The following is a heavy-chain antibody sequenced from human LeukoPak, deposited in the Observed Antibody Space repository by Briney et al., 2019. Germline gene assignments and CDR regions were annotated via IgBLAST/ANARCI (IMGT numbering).Heavy chain of an antibody. CDR1: GGSISSGGYY. CDR3: ARASGKESRYFDY. Sequence: MASQTLSLTCTVSGGSISSGGYYWSWIRQPPGKGLEWIGYIYHSGSTYYNPSLKSRVTISVDRPKNQFSLKLSSVTAADTAVYYCARASGKESRYFDYWGQGTLVTVSS. D-gene: IGHD3-10*01. J-gene: IGHJ4*02. V-gene: IGHV4-30-2*01. CDR2: IYHSGST.